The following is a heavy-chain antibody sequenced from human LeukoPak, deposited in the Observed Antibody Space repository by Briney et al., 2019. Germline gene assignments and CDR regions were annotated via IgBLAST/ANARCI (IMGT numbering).Heavy chain of an antibody. V-gene: IGHV4-34*01. CDR3: ARPLSRGSDDAFDI. D-gene: IGHD2-15*01. Sequence: KPSETLSLTCAVYGGSFSGYYWSWIRQPPGKGLEWIGEINHSGSTNYNPSLKSRVTISVDTSKNQFSLKLSSVTAADTAVYYCARPLSRGSDDAFDIWGQGTMVTVSS. CDR1: GGSFSGYY. J-gene: IGHJ3*02. CDR2: INHSGST.